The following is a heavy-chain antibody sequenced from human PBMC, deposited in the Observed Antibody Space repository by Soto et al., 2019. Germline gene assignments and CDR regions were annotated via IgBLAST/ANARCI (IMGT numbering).Heavy chain of an antibody. CDR3: ARYYYDRSHYDDRYFDL. Sequence: QVQLQESGPGLVKPSQTLTLTCSVSGGSISSDNSYWSWIRQHPGGGLEWIGYSHYNGDSYYNPSLESRLIMSVDATQNQFSLKLNSVTAADTAVYFCARYYYDRSHYDDRYFDLWGRGTLVTVSS. D-gene: IGHD3-22*01. J-gene: IGHJ2*01. V-gene: IGHV4-31*03. CDR2: SHYNGDS. CDR1: GGSISSDNSY.